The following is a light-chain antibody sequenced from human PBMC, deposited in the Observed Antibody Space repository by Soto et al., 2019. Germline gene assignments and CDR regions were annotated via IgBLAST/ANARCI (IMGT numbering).Light chain of an antibody. CDR1: QDISNY. CDR2: DAS. Sequence: DIQKSESPSTLYAYVGDRVTITCQASQDISNYLNWYQQKPGKAPKLLIYDASNLETGVPSRFSGSGSGTDFTFTISSLQPEDIATYYCQQYDNLPYTFGQGTRLEI. J-gene: IGKJ5*01. CDR3: QQYDNLPYT. V-gene: IGKV1-33*01.